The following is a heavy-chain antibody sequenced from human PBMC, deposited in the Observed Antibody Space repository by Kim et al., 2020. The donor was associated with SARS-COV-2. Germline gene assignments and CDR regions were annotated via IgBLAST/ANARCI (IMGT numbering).Heavy chain of an antibody. V-gene: IGHV3-33*01. CDR2: IWYDGSNK. Sequence: GGSLRLSCAASGFTFSSYGMHWVRQAPGKGLEWVAVIWYDGSNKYYVDSVKGRFTISRDNSKNTLYLQMNSLRAEDTAVYYCARSASGSYSYYYGMDVWGQGTTVTVSS. CDR1: GFTFSSYG. J-gene: IGHJ6*02. D-gene: IGHD1-26*01. CDR3: ARSASGSYSYYYGMDV.